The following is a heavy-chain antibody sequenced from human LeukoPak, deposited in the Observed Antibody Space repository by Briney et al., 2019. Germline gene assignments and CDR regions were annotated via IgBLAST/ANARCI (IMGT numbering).Heavy chain of an antibody. CDR3: VRGPATITIFGVVNWFDP. CDR1: GGIISSYY. CDR2: IYYIGST. D-gene: IGHD3-3*01. V-gene: IGHV4-59*08. J-gene: IGHJ5*02. Sequence: SETLSLTCTVSGGIISSYYWSWIRQPPGKGLEWIGYIYYIGSTTYNPSLKSQVTISVDTSKNQFSLKLSSVTAADTAVYYCVRGPATITIFGVVNWFDPWGQGTLVTVSS.